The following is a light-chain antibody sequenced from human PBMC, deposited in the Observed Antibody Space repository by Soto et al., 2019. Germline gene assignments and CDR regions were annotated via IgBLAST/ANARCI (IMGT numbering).Light chain of an antibody. CDR3: QHRNSYPLT. V-gene: IGKV1-9*01. CDR1: QGISSY. CDR2: ATS. Sequence: DIQLTQSPSFLSASVGDRVTITCRASQGISSYLAWYQQKPGKAPKLLIYATSTLKSGGPSRFSGSASGTEFTLTVSILQPEDFASYYCQHRNSYPLTFGGGTKVEIK. J-gene: IGKJ4*01.